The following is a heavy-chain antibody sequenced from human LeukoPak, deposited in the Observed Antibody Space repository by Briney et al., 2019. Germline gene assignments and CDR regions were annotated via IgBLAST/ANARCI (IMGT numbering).Heavy chain of an antibody. Sequence: ASVKVSCKASGGTFSSYAISWVRQAPGQGLEWMGGINPSSGGAKYAQNFQGRVIMTTDTSVSTAYMELSSLRSDDTAVYYCARSSPPTYYHFYYYMDVWGKGSTVTVSS. CDR3: ARSSPPTYYHFYYYMDV. CDR1: GGTFSSYA. J-gene: IGHJ6*03. V-gene: IGHV1-2*02. CDR2: INPSSGGA. D-gene: IGHD6-13*01.